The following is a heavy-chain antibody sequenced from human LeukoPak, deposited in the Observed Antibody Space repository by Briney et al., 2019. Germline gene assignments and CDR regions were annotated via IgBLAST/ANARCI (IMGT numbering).Heavy chain of an antibody. D-gene: IGHD5-18*01. J-gene: IGHJ4*02. CDR1: GGSISSYY. V-gene: IGHV4-59*08. CDR2: IYYSGST. CDR3: ARSFYLSYGYDYFDY. Sequence: SKTLSLTCTVSGGSISSYYWSWIRQPPGKGLEWIGYIYYSGSTNYNPSLKSRVTISVDTSKNQFSLKLSSVTAADTAVYYCARSFYLSYGYDYFDYWGQGTLVTVSS.